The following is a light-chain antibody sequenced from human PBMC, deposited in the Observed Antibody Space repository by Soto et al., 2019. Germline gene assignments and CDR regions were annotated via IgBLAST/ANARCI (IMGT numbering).Light chain of an antibody. CDR1: QTVSSD. CDR3: QQYRDWPPFT. V-gene: IGKV3-15*01. J-gene: IGKJ2*01. CDR2: GAS. Sequence: EVMMTQTPATLSVSPGERGTLSCRASQTVSSDLAWFQQKPGQAPRLLIYGASTRATGVPARFSGSGSGTEFTLTISSLQSEDFAVYYCQQYRDWPPFTFGQGTNLETK.